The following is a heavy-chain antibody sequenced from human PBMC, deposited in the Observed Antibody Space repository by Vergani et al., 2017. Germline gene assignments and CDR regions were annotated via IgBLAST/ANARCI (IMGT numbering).Heavy chain of an antibody. J-gene: IGHJ4*02. V-gene: IGHV3-66*02. D-gene: IGHD4-17*01. CDR1: GSTVRSYS. CDR2: LYTPGTA. Sequence: EVQLVESGGGLVQPGGFLRLACAASGSTVRSYSRDWVRQAPGKGLQWVSILYTPGTADYAESVKGRFTVSRDDSKNVLYLQMTILGAEDTAIYFCARDRFDYGDYELDSWVQGTLVTVSS. CDR3: ARDRFDYGDYELDS.